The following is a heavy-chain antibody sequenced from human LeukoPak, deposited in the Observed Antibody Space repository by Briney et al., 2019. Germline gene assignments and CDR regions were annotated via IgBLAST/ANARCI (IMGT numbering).Heavy chain of an antibody. CDR2: ISAYNGNT. CDR1: GYTFTSYG. V-gene: IGHV1-18*01. CDR3: ARYCSSTSCYHDAFDI. J-gene: IGHJ3*02. Sequence: ASVKVSCKASGYTFTSYGISWVRQAPAQGLEWVGWISAYNGNTNYAQKLQGRVTMTTHTSTSIAYMELRRLRSDDTAVYYCARYCSSTSCYHDAFDIWGQGTMVTVSS. D-gene: IGHD2-2*01.